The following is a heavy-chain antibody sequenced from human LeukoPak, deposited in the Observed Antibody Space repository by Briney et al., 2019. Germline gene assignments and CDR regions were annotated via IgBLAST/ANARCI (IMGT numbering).Heavy chain of an antibody. Sequence: SVKVPCKASGGTFITYTINWVRQAPGQGLEWMGGIIPIFGTANYAQKFQGRVTVTTDDSTSTASMELSSLRSEDTAVYYCATYMLRDNWNVHTFDSWGQGTLVTVSS. J-gene: IGHJ4*02. CDR1: GGTFITYT. CDR3: ATYMLRDNWNVHTFDS. D-gene: IGHD1-1*01. V-gene: IGHV1-69*05. CDR2: IIPIFGTA.